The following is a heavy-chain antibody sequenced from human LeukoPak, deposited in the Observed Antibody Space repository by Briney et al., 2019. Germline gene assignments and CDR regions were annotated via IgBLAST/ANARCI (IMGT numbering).Heavy chain of an antibody. J-gene: IGHJ4*02. CDR3: ARHSNSGSGSYPFDY. V-gene: IGHV4-30-2*01. D-gene: IGHD3-10*01. CDR2: IYHSGST. CDR1: GGSISSGGYY. Sequence: PSETLSLTCTVSGGSISSGGYYWSWIRQPPGKGLEWIGYIYHSGSTYYNPSLKSRVTISVDTSKNQFSLRLSSVTAADTAVYYCARHSNSGSGSYPFDYWGQGTLVTVSS.